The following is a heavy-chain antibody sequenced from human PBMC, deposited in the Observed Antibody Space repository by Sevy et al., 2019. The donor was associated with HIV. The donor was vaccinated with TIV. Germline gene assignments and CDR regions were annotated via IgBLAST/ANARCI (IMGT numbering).Heavy chain of an antibody. CDR2: ISYIGST. J-gene: IGHJ4*02. D-gene: IGHD6-13*01. V-gene: IGHV4-61*01. CDR3: VRDRIAAAGGYFDY. CDR1: GGSVSSGNSY. Sequence: SETLSLTCTVSGGSVSSGNSYWSWIRQPPGKGLEWIGYISYIGSTNYNPPLKSRVTISVDTSKNQLSLRLSSLTAADTAIYYCVRDRIAAAGGYFDYWGQGTLVTVSS.